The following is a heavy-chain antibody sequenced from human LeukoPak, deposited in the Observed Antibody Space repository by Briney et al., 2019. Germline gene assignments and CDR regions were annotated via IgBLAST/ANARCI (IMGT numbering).Heavy chain of an antibody. Sequence: ASVKVSCKASGYTFTSYGISWVRQAPGQGLEWMGWISAYNGNTNYAQKLQGRVTMTTDTSTSTAYMELRSLRSDDTAVYYCARATMVDSSSWTVTYYYYGMDVWGQGTTVTVSS. CDR1: GYTFTSYG. CDR2: ISAYNGNT. J-gene: IGHJ6*02. CDR3: ARATMVDSSSWTVTYYYYGMDV. V-gene: IGHV1-18*01. D-gene: IGHD6-13*01.